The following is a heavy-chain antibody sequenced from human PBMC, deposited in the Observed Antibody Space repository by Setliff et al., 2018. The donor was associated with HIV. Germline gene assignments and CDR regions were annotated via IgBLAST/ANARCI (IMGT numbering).Heavy chain of an antibody. D-gene: IGHD5-12*01. CDR1: GGSISSGSYY. CDR3: ARGVASYYYYMDV. CDR2: IYTSGST. Sequence: SETLSLTCTVSGGSISSGSYYWSWIRQPAGKGLEWIGHIYTSGSTNYNPSLKSRVTISVDTSKNQFSLKLSSVTAADTAVYYCARGVASYYYYMDVWGKGTTVTVS. V-gene: IGHV4-61*09. J-gene: IGHJ6*03.